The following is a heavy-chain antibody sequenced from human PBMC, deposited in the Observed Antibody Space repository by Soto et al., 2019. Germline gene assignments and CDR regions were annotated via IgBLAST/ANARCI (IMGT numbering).Heavy chain of an antibody. Sequence: GASVKVSCKASGYTFTGYYMHWVRQAPGQGLEWMGWINPNSGGTNYAQKFQGRVTMTRDTSISTAYMELSRLRSDDTAVYYCASQTSSSYDYYYYGMDVWGQGTTVTVSS. CDR3: ASQTSSSYDYYYYGMDV. CDR1: GYTFTGYY. V-gene: IGHV1-2*02. CDR2: INPNSGGT. J-gene: IGHJ6*02. D-gene: IGHD3-16*01.